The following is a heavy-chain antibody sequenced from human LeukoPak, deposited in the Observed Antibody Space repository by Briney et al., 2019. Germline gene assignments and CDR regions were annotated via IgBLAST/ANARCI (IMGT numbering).Heavy chain of an antibody. V-gene: IGHV4-34*01. D-gene: IGHD5-12*01. J-gene: IGHJ4*02. CDR2: INNSGST. CDR3: ARCGGYDYLDDY. Sequence: RSSETLSLTCAVYGGSFSDYYWAWLRQSPGEGLEWIGEINNSGSTKYNPSLKSRVSISADTSKNQFSLKLSSVTAADTAVYYCARCGGYDYLDDYWGQGTLVTVSS. CDR1: GGSFSDYY.